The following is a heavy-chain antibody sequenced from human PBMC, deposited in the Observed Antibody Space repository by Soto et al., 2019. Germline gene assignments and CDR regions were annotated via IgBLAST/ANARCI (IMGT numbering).Heavy chain of an antibody. CDR1: GFTLRNYD. CDR2: ISAAGDP. V-gene: IGHV3-13*05. Sequence: VQLVESGGGLVQPGGSLRLSCEVSGFTLRNYDMHWVRQGTGKGLGWVSGISAAGDPDYADSVEGRFTISRENAQNSFFLQMNSLRVGDTAVYYCARTDRDFYGLDVWGEGTKVIVSS. CDR3: ARTDRDFYGLDV. J-gene: IGHJ6*04.